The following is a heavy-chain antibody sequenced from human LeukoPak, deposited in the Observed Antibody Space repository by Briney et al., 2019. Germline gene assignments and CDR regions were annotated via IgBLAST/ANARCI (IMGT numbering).Heavy chain of an antibody. J-gene: IGHJ4*02. CDR3: AKESYYGSGSPWDY. Sequence: GGSLRLSCVASGFTFSSYAMSWVRQAPGKGLEWVSAISGSGGSTYYADSVKGRFTISRDNSKNTLYLQMNSLRAEDTAVYYCAKESYYGSGSPWDYWGQGTLVTVSS. D-gene: IGHD3-10*01. CDR1: GFTFSSYA. V-gene: IGHV3-23*01. CDR2: ISGSGGST.